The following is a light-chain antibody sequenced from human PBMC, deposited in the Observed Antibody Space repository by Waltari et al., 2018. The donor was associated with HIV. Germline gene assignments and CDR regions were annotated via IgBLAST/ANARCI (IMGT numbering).Light chain of an antibody. J-gene: IGKJ1*01. CDR2: ATS. CDR1: QSVSTSY. V-gene: IGKV3-20*01. CDR3: QHGRT. Sequence: ELVLTQSPGTLSLSPGERATLPCRASQSVSTSYLAWYQHKRGQAPRLLMYATSTRATGIADRFSGSGSETDFTLIIKRLEPDDCAVYYCQHGRTFGQGTKVEIK.